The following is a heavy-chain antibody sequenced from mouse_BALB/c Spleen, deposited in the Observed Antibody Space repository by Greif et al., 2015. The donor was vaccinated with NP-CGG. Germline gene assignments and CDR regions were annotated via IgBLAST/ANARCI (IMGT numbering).Heavy chain of an antibody. V-gene: IGHV5-12-2*01. J-gene: IGHJ2*01. CDR2: ISNGGGST. Sequence: EVKLVESVGGLVQPGGSLKLSCAASGFTFSSYTMSWVRQTPEKRLEWVAYISNGGGSTYYPDTVKGRFTISRDNAKNTLYLQMSSLKSEDTAMYYCARQIYGYFDYWGQGTTLTVFS. CDR1: GFTFSSYT. CDR3: ARQIYGYFDY. D-gene: IGHD1-1*01.